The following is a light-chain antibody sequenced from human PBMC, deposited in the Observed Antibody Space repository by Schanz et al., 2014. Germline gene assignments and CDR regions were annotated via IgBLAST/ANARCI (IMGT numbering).Light chain of an antibody. CDR2: GAS. J-gene: IGKJ2*01. CDR3: QQYGSSLEAMYT. Sequence: EIVMTQSPATLSVSPGERATLSCRASQSVSSDLAWYQHKPGQARRLLIYGASTRATGVPDRFSGSGSGTDFTLTISRLEPEDFAVYYCQQYGSSLEAMYTFGQGTKLEIK. CDR1: QSVSSD. V-gene: IGKV3-20*01.